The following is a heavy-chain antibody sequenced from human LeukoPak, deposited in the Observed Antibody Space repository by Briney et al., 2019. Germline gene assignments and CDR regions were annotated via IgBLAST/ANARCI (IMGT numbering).Heavy chain of an antibody. CDR2: ISWNSGSI. D-gene: IGHD5-18*01. CDR3: AKDRKRLGYSYGPSSTFDY. V-gene: IGHV3-9*01. J-gene: IGHJ4*02. CDR1: GFTFDYYA. Sequence: TGRSLTLPCAASGFTFDYYAMHWARHARGKGLVWVSGISWNSGSIGYADSVKGRFTISSDNAKNSLYLQMNSLRAEDTALYYCAKDRKRLGYSYGPSSTFDYWGQGTLVTVSS.